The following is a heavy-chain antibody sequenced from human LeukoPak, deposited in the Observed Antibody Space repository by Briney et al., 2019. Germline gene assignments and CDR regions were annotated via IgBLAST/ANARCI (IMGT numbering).Heavy chain of an antibody. J-gene: IGHJ4*02. CDR1: GESFSGYF. D-gene: IGHD5-12*01. Sequence: SETLSLTCAVYGESFSGYFWTWIRQPPGKGLEWIGEVNHAGSTNYNPSLKSRVTISGDTSKNQFSLKLSSVTAADTAVYYCARHSGYSGYDFDYGGQETLVTV. CDR3: ARHSGYSGYDFDY. V-gene: IGHV4-34*01. CDR2: VNHAGST.